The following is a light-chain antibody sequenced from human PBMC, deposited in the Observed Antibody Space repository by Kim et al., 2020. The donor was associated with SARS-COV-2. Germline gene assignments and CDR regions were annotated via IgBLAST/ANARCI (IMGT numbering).Light chain of an antibody. J-gene: IGKJ2*01. V-gene: IGKV3-15*01. CDR2: GAS. CDR3: QQYKNWPPYT. CDR1: QSVSSN. Sequence: EIVMTPSPATLSVSSGERATLSCRASQSVSSNLAWYQQKPGQAPRRLIYGASTRATGIPARFSGSGSGTEFTLTISSLQSEDFAVYYCQQYKNWPPYTFGQGTKLEI.